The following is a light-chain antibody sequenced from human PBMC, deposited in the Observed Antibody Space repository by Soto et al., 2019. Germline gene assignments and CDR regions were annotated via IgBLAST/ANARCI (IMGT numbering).Light chain of an antibody. J-gene: IGLJ2*01. CDR2: VNSDGSH. V-gene: IGLV4-69*01. CDR3: QTWGTGVHVV. Sequence: QPVLTQSPSASASLGASVKLTCILSSGHSSYAIAWHQQQPEKGPRYLMKVNSDGSHSKGDGIPDRFSGSSSGAERYLTISSLQSEDEADYYCQTWGTGVHVVFGGGTKLTVL. CDR1: SGHSSYA.